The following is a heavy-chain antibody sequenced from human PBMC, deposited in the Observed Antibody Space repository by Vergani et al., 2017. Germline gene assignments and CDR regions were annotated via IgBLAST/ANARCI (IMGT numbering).Heavy chain of an antibody. CDR2: VNFVTGAA. Sequence: QVQLVQSGAAVKKPGASAKVSCTASGYIFKNNYMHWLRLAPGQGFQWMGVVNFVTGAATSPQKFEGRITITRDTSTATFYMDLSSLKYEDTAIYYCASSIGYCTSGSCRPYYFDLWGQGTLVTVSS. CDR1: GYIFKNNY. J-gene: IGHJ4*02. D-gene: IGHD2-15*01. V-gene: IGHV1-46*02. CDR3: ASSIGYCTSGSCRPYYFDL.